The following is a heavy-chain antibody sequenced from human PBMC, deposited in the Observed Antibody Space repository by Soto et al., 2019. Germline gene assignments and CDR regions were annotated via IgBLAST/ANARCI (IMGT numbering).Heavy chain of an antibody. CDR1: GFTFSSYA. D-gene: IGHD4-4*01. V-gene: IGHV3-30-3*01. Sequence: QVQLVESGGGVVQPGRSLRLSCAASGFTFSSYAMHWVRQAPGKGLEWVAVISYAGSNKYYADSVKGRFTISRDNSKNTLYLQMNSLSAEDTAVYYCARPLWRDDYNWGYFDLWGRGTLVTVSS. J-gene: IGHJ2*01. CDR2: ISYAGSNK. CDR3: ARPLWRDDYNWGYFDL.